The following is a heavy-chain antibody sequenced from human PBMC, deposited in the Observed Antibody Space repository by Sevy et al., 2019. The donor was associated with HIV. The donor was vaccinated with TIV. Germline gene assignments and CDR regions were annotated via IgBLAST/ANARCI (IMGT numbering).Heavy chain of an antibody. V-gene: IGHV3-23*01. D-gene: IGHD1-26*01. CDR1: GFIFNSYV. Sequence: GGYLRLSCAASGFIFNSYVMSWVRQAPGKGLEWVSGISASGGSTLYADSVKGRFTISRDNFKNALYLEMNSLRVEDTAVYYCAGAGMGAKGFDYWGQGTLVTVSS. CDR3: AGAGMGAKGFDY. J-gene: IGHJ4*02. CDR2: ISASGGST.